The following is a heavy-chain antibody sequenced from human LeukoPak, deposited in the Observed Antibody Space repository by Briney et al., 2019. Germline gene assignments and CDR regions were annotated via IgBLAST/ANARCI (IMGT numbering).Heavy chain of an antibody. D-gene: IGHD6-19*01. CDR2: ISESGGTT. V-gene: IGHV3-23*01. CDR1: GFTFSNYA. J-gene: IGHJ4*02. CDR3: ARQWLVNG. Sequence: HPGGSLRLSCAASGFTFSNYAMNWVRQAPGKGLEWVSSISESGGTTDYADSVKGRFTISRDNSKNTLYLQMNSLRADDTALYFCARQWLVNGWGQGTLVTVSS.